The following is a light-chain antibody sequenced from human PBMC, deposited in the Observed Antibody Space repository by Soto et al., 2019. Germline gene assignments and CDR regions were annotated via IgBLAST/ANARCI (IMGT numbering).Light chain of an antibody. V-gene: IGKV3-11*01. Sequence: EIVLTQSPATLSLSPGERATLSCRASQSVSSYLAWYQQKPGQAPRLLIYDASNRATGIPARFSGSGSGTDFTLTISSLEPEDFAVYYCQQRSNWPRALTFGGGIKVEMK. CDR3: QQRSNWPRALT. CDR1: QSVSSY. J-gene: IGKJ4*01. CDR2: DAS.